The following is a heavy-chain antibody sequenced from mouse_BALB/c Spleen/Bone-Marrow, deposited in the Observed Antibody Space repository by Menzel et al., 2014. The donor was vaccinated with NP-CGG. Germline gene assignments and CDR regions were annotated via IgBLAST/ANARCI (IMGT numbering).Heavy chain of an antibody. D-gene: IGHD1-1*01. V-gene: IGHV5-12-2*01. CDR1: GFTFSSYT. Sequence: EVNVVESGGGLVQPGGSLKLSCAASGFTFSSYTMSWVRQTPEKRLEWVAYISNGGGSTYYPDTVKGRFTISRGNAKNTLYLQMSSLKSEDTAMYYCARGIYYYGSSCAYWGQGTLVTVSA. J-gene: IGHJ3*01. CDR3: ARGIYYYGSSCAY. CDR2: ISNGGGST.